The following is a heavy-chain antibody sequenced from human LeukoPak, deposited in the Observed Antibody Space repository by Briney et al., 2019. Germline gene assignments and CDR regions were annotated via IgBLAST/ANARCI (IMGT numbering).Heavy chain of an antibody. CDR3: ARLRRYGGNWAFDY. D-gene: IGHD4-23*01. CDR2: IYSGGST. J-gene: IGHJ4*02. Sequence: PGGSLRLSCSASGFTFSSFAMHWVRQAPGKGLEWVSVIYSGGSTYYADSVKGRFTISRDNSKNTLYLQVNSLRAEDTAVYYCARLRRYGGNWAFDYWGQGTLVTVSS. V-gene: IGHV3-66*04. CDR1: GFTFSSFA.